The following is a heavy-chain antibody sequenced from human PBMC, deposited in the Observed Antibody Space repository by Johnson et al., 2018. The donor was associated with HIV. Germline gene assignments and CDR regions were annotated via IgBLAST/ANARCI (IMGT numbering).Heavy chain of an antibody. CDR1: GFTFSRYG. CDR2: ISSDGSNK. V-gene: IGHV3-30*03. J-gene: IGHJ3*02. Sequence: QVQLVESGGGVVQPGRSLRLSCAASGFTFSRYGMHWVRQAPGKGLEWVAVISSDGSNKYYADSVKGRFTISRDNSKNTLYLQMNSLRAEDTAVYYCASIDAFDIWGQGTMVTVSS. CDR3: ASIDAFDI.